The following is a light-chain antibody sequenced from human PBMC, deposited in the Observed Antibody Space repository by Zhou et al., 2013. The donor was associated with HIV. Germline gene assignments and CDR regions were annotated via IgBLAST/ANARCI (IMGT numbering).Light chain of an antibody. V-gene: IGKV1-5*03. J-gene: IGKJ1*01. CDR3: QQYNSYWT. Sequence: DIQMTQSPSTLSASVGDRVTITCRASQSISSWLAWYQQKPGKVPKVLIHKASSLESGVPSRFSGSGSGTEFTLTISSLQPDDFATYYCQQYNSYWTFGQGTKVEIK. CDR2: KAS. CDR1: QSISSW.